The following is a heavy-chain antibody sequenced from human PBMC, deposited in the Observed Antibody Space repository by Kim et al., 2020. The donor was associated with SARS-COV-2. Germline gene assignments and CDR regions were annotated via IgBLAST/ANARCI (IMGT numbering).Heavy chain of an antibody. CDR2: IHTGGAT. Sequence: GGSLRLSCAVSGFSVSGDYMNWVRQAPGKGLECVSVIHTGGATFYADSVKGRFTISRDSSKNTLYLEMNSLRVEDTAVYYCARHDWVDPWGQGTLVTVSP. CDR1: GFSVSGDY. V-gene: IGHV3-66*04. CDR3: ARHDWVDP. J-gene: IGHJ5*02.